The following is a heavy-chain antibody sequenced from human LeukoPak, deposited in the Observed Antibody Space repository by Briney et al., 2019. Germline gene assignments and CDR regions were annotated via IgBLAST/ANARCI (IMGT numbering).Heavy chain of an antibody. Sequence: GGSLRLSYVASGFTFSSHWMSWVRQAPGKGLEWVANIKQDGSRKYYVDSVKGRFTISRDNAKNSMDLQMSSLRAEDTAVYYCARGGSYLYTWGQGTLVTVSS. V-gene: IGHV3-7*03. CDR2: IKQDGSRK. D-gene: IGHD1-26*01. CDR1: GFTFSSHW. J-gene: IGHJ5*02. CDR3: ARGGSYLYT.